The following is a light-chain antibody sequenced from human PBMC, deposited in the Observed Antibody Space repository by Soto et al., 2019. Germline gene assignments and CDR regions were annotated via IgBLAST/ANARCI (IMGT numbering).Light chain of an antibody. J-gene: IGKJ4*01. CDR1: QSISSW. V-gene: IGKV1-5*01. CDR2: DAS. Sequence: DIPMTQSPSTLSASVGDRVTITCRTSQSISSWLAWYQQKPGKAPKLLIYDASSLESGVPSRFSGSGSGTEFTLTISSLQPDDFATYYCQQYNSYPLTFGGGTKVEIK. CDR3: QQYNSYPLT.